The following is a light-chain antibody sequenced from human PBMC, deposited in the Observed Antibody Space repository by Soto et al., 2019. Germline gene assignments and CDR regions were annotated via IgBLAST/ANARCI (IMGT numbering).Light chain of an antibody. J-gene: IGKJ4*01. CDR2: DVS. CDR1: QSVSTS. Sequence: EIVLTQSPATLSLSPGERATLPCRASQSVSTSLAWYQQRPGQAPRLLIYDVSNRAAGVPARFSGSGSGTDFTLTISNIEHEDFAIYYCQERSNWPRLTFGGGTTVEIK. CDR3: QERSNWPRLT. V-gene: IGKV3-11*01.